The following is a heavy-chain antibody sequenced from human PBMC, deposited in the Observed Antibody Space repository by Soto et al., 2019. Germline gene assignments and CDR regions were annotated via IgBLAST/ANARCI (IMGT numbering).Heavy chain of an antibody. J-gene: IGHJ6*02. CDR3: AKDLLTMGDYYGMDV. CDR1: GFTFSSCG. Sequence: QVQLVESGGGVVQPGRSLRLSCAASGFTFSSCGMHWVRQTPGKGLEWVAVISSDGSNKYYADSVKGRFTISRDNSKNTLYLQVNSLRAEDTAVYYCAKDLLTMGDYYGMDVWGQGTTVTVSS. CDR2: ISSDGSNK. V-gene: IGHV3-30*18. D-gene: IGHD3-10*01.